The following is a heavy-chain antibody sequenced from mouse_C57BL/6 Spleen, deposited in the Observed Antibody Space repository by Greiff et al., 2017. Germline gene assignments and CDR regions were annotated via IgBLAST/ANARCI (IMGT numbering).Heavy chain of an antibody. CDR1: GYTFTSYW. J-gene: IGHJ1*03. CDR2: IDPSDSYT. Sequence: QVQLQQPGAELVRPGTSVKLSCKASGYTFTSYWMHWVKQRPGQGLEWIGVIDPSDSYTNYNQKFKGKATLTVDTSSSTAYMQLSSLTSEDSAVYYCAKGGDYDDWYFDVWGTGTTVTVSS. D-gene: IGHD2-4*01. V-gene: IGHV1-59*01. CDR3: AKGGDYDDWYFDV.